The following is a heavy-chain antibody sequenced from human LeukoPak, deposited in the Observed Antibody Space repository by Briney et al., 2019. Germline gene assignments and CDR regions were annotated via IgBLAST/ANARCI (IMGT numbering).Heavy chain of an antibody. CDR3: ARVFYYYYGMDV. CDR1: GGSFSGYY. CDR2: INHSGTT. J-gene: IGHJ6*01. Sequence: SETLSLTCAVYGGSFSGYYWSWIRQPPGKGLEWIGEINHSGTTNYNPSLKSRVTISVDTPKNQFSRKLSSVAAADTAVYYCARVFYYYYGMDVWGQGTTVTVSS. V-gene: IGHV4-34*01.